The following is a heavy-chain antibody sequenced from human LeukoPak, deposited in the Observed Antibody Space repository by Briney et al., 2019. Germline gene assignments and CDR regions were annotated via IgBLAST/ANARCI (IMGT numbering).Heavy chain of an antibody. D-gene: IGHD2-2*01. CDR3: VKDDGWVQYAN. V-gene: IGHV3-23*01. J-gene: IGHJ4*02. CDR2: IRADAVTT. CDR1: GFIFSHRG. Sequence: QAGGSLRLSCATSGFIFSHRGMNWVRQAPGKGLEWVSGIRADAVTTYYADSVKGRFIISRDNSKNTVYLQMNSLSAEDAAVYYCVKDDGWVQYANWGQGTLVTVSS.